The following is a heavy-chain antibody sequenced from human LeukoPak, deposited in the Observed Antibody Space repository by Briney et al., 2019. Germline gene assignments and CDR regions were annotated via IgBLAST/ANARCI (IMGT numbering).Heavy chain of an antibody. V-gene: IGHV1-2*02. Sequence: ASVKVSCKASGYTFTGYSMHWVRPAPGQGLEWMGWINPNSGGSNYAQKFQGRVTMTRDTSIGTAYMELSSLRSDDTAGYYCATRVVAGIPYYFDHWGQGTLVTVSS. CDR3: ATRVVAGIPYYFDH. D-gene: IGHD6-19*01. J-gene: IGHJ4*02. CDR2: INPNSGGS. CDR1: GYTFTGYS.